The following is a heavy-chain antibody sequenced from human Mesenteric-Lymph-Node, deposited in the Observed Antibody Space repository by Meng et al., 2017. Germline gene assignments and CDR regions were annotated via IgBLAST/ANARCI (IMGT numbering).Heavy chain of an antibody. D-gene: IGHD3-10*01. J-gene: IGHJ4*02. Sequence: GESLKISCAASGFTFNNYAMNWVRQAPGEGLDWVSTINGNGGSTFYADSVQGRFTISRDNSRNTLYLQMDGLRAEDTAVYYCAKEKTSGSGLDFDYWGQGTLDTVSS. CDR1: GFTFNNYA. V-gene: IGHV3-23*01. CDR2: INGNGGST. CDR3: AKEKTSGSGLDFDY.